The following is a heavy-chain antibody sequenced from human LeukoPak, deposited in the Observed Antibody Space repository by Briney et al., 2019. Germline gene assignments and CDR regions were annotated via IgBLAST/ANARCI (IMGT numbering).Heavy chain of an antibody. CDR1: GFTFVNYG. J-gene: IGHJ3*02. V-gene: IGHV3-30-3*01. CDR3: ARDPLDISRWTNAFDI. Sequence: PGGSLRLSCEASGFTFVNYGFHWVRQAPVKALEWVAFISYNGNQKYGDSVKGRFTISRDNSKCTLYLQMNGLRPEDTAVYYCARDPLDISRWTNAFDIWGQGTLVTVSS. D-gene: IGHD2-2*03. CDR2: ISYNGNQ.